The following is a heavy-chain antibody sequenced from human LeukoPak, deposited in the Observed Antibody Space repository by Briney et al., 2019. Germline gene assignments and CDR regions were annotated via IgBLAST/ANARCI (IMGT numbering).Heavy chain of an antibody. CDR1: GYTFINYG. Sequence: GASVKVSCKASGYTFINYGISWVRQAPGQGLEWMGWISAYNGNTDSAQKFQGRVTMTTDTSTSTAYMELRSLRSDDTAVYYCSRVPLWNWYYGILTVSETSYNVRDVWGKGPRSPSP. J-gene: IGHJ6*01. D-gene: IGHD3-9*01. V-gene: IGHV1-18*01. CDR2: ISAYNGNT. CDR3: SRVPLWNWYYGILTVSETSYNVRDV.